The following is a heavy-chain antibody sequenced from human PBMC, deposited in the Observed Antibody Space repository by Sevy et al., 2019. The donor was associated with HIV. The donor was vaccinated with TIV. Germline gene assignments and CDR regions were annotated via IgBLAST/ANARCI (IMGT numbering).Heavy chain of an antibody. V-gene: IGHV1-24*01. D-gene: IGHD3-22*01. CDR2: YDPEDDKR. J-gene: IGHJ4*02. CDR1: GKTLTQLS. Sequence: ASVKVSCKVSGKTLTQLSMHWVRQAPGKGLEWMGSYDPEDDKRIYAQKFQGRVTMTADTSTDIAYLELRILRSEDTAVYYCATTKDYYESSGSPFDYWGQGTLVTVSS. CDR3: ATTKDYYESSGSPFDY.